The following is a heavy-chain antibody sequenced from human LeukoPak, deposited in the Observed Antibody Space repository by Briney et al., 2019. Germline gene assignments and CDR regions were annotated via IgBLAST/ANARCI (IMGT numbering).Heavy chain of an antibody. D-gene: IGHD4/OR15-4a*01. Sequence: GGSLRLSCAASGFTFSSYSMNWVRQAPGKGLEWVSYISSSSSTIYYADSVKGRFTISRDNAKNSLYLQMNSLRAEDTAVYYCARSPYGDIDYWGQGTLVTVSS. CDR1: GFTFSSYS. J-gene: IGHJ4*02. V-gene: IGHV3-48*04. CDR2: ISSSSSTI. CDR3: ARSPYGDIDY.